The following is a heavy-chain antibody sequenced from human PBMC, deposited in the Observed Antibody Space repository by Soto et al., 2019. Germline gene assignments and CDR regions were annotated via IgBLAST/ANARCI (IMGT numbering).Heavy chain of an antibody. V-gene: IGHV1-18*01. J-gene: IGHJ4*02. CDR1: GYTFTSYG. CDR2: ISAYNGNT. D-gene: IGHD6-19*01. CDR3: AREKGSGWYDY. Sequence: APVKVSCKASGYTFTSYGISWVRQAPGQGLEWMGWISAYNGNTNYAQKLQGRVTMTTDTSTSTAYMELSSLRSEDTAVYYCAREKGSGWYDYWGQGTLVTVSS.